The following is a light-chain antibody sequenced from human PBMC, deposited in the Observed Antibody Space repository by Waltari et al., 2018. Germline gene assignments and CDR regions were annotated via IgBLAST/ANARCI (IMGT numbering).Light chain of an antibody. CDR3: QQYYSPPLT. CDR2: WAS. CDR1: QSVLNSANNENY. Sequence: DIVMTQSPDSLAVSLGEGAAINCNSSQSVLNSANNENYLTWYQKKPGQPPKLLIYWASTRESGVPDRFSGSGSGTDFTLTISSLQAEDVAVYYCQQYYSPPLTFGGGTKVEIK. V-gene: IGKV4-1*01. J-gene: IGKJ4*01.